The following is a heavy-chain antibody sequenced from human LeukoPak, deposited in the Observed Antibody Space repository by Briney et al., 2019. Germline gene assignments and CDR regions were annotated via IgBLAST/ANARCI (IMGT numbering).Heavy chain of an antibody. CDR2: INHSGST. Sequence: PSETLSLTCAVYGGSFSGYCWSWIRQPPGKGLEWIGEINHSGSTNYNPSLKSRVTISVDTSKNQFSLKLSSVTAADTAVYYCARSAVVVAATDAFDIWGQGTMVTVSS. J-gene: IGHJ3*02. D-gene: IGHD2-15*01. CDR1: GGSFSGYC. V-gene: IGHV4-34*01. CDR3: ARSAVVVAATDAFDI.